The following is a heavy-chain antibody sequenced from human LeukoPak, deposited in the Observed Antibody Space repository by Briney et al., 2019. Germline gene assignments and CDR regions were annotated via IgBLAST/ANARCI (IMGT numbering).Heavy chain of an antibody. CDR3: ARSYGGSGDF. D-gene: IGHD4-23*01. J-gene: IGHJ4*02. CDR2: ISSGGTTI. CDR1: GFTFSSYE. Sequence: GGSLRLSCAASGFTFSSYETTWVRQAPGKGLEWVSSISSGGTTIYYADAVKGRFAISRDNAKNSLYLQMNSLRAADTAVYYCARSYGGSGDFWGRGTLVTVSS. V-gene: IGHV3-48*03.